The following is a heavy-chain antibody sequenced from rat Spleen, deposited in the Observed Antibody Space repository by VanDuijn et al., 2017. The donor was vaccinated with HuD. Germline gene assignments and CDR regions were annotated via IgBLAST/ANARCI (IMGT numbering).Heavy chain of an antibody. CDR3: ARHEDYGGYTADYYYGGWFAY. D-gene: IGHD1-6*01. CDR2: IIYDGSAA. V-gene: IGHV5-17*01. CDR1: GFTFSDYA. J-gene: IGHJ3*01. Sequence: EVQLVESGGGLVQPGRSLKLSCVASGFTFSDYAMAWVRQAPKKGLEWVATIIYDGSAAYYRDSVKGRFTISRDNAESTLYLQMNSLRSEDTATYYCARHEDYGGYTADYYYGGWFAYWGQGTLVTVSS.